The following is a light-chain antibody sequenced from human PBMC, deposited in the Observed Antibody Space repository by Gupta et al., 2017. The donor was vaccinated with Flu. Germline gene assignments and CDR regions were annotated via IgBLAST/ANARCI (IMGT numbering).Light chain of an antibody. CDR1: ALPKQH. CDR2: QDN. V-gene: IGLV3-25*02. Sequence: SYELTQPPSASVSPGQTARITCSGSALPKQHVYWYQQKSGQAPVLVIFQDNERPSGIPERISGSNSGTIATLTISGVRAEDEADYYCQSGDAQRAVFGGGTKLTVL. J-gene: IGLJ3*02. CDR3: QSGDAQRAV.